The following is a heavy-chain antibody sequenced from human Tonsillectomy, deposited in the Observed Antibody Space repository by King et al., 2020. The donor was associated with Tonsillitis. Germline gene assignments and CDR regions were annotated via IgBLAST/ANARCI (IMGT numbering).Heavy chain of an antibody. J-gene: IGHJ4*02. V-gene: IGHV3-23*04. CDR2: ISGSGGST. CDR1: GFTFSSYT. D-gene: IGHD1-26*01. CDR3: AKDLGGGYSTKFDS. Sequence: VQLVQSGGGLVQPGGSLRLSCEASGFTFSSYTMNWVRQAPGKGLEWVSGISGSGGSTFYADSVKGRLTISRDNSKNTLFLQMNSLRAEDTALYYCAKDLGGGYSTKFDSWGQGALVTVSS.